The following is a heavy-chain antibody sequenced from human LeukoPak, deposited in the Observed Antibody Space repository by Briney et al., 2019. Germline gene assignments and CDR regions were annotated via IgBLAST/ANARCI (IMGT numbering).Heavy chain of an antibody. Sequence: SQTLSLTCAISGDSVSSNSAAWNWIRQSPSRGLEWLGRTYYRSKWYNDYAVSVKSRITINPATSKNQFSLQLNSVTPEDTAVYYCARARIAVAGSRYYYYYGMDVWGQGTTVTVSS. CDR1: GDSVSSNSAA. D-gene: IGHD6-19*01. J-gene: IGHJ6*02. V-gene: IGHV6-1*01. CDR3: ARARIAVAGSRYYYYYGMDV. CDR2: TYYRSKWYN.